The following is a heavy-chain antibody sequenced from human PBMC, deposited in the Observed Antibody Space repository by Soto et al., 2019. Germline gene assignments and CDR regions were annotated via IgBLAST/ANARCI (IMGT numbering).Heavy chain of an antibody. CDR2: IYYSGST. J-gene: IGHJ3*02. Sequence: QVQLQESGPGLVKPSETLSLTCTVSGGSVSSGSYYWSWIRQPPGKELEWIGYIYYSGSTNYNPSLKSRVTISVDTSKNQFSLKLSSVTAADTAVYYCARGIGGYLNEGAAPYDAFDIWGQGTMVTVSS. CDR1: GGSVSSGSYY. CDR3: ARGIGGYLNEGAAPYDAFDI. D-gene: IGHD2-2*03. V-gene: IGHV4-61*01.